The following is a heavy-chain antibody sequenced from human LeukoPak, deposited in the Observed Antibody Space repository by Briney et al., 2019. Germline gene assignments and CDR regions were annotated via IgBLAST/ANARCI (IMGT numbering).Heavy chain of an antibody. CDR1: GGSFSGYY. J-gene: IGHJ4*02. D-gene: IGHD3-10*01. CDR2: INHSGST. Sequence: ETSETLSLTCAVYGGSFSGYYWSWIRQPPGKGLEWIGEINHSGSTNYNPSLKSRVTISVDTSKNQFSLKLSSVTAADTAVYYCARFPGSGSQIDYWGQGTLVTVSS. V-gene: IGHV4-34*01. CDR3: ARFPGSGSQIDY.